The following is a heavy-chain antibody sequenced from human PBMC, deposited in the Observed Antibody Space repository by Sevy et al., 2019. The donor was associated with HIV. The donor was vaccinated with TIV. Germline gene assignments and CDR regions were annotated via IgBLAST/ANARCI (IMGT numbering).Heavy chain of an antibody. CDR2: ISSPGGTI. CDR1: GFIFSDYP. Sequence: GGSLRLSCTASGFIFSDYPMNWIRQAPGKGLEWVSYISSPGGTIYDADSLKGRFTISRDNTKNSLYLQMNSLKPEDTAIYYCAREGRELAMDVWGKGTTVTVSS. D-gene: IGHD3-3*02. V-gene: IGHV3-11*04. J-gene: IGHJ6*03. CDR3: AREGRELAMDV.